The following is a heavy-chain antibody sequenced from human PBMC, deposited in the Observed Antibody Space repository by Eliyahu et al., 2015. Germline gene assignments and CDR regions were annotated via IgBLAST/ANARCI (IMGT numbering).Heavy chain of an antibody. CDR3: ARPTVHMVRGALGY. CDR1: GGSISXSXW. CDR2: IYHSGST. J-gene: IGHJ4*02. Sequence: QVXLQESGXGLVKXSGTXSLTCAVXGGSISXSXWWSWVRQPPGKGLEGIGEIYHSGSTNYNPSLKSRVTISVDKSKNQFSLKLSSVTAADTAVYYCARPTVHMVRGALGYWGQGTLVTVSS. D-gene: IGHD3-10*01. V-gene: IGHV4-4*02.